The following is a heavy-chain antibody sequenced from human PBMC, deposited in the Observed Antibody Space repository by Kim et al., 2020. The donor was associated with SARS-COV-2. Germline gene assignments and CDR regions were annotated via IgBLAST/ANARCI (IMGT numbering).Heavy chain of an antibody. Sequence: SETLSLTCTVSGGSIGNYYYSWLRQPPGKGLEWIGYIDDSGSTNYNPSLKSRVTISADTSKNQFSLKVNSVTAADTAVYYCARTRLMATIRNAFDIWGQGTMVTVS. D-gene: IGHD5-12*01. V-gene: IGHV4-59*13. CDR2: IDDSGST. CDR1: GGSIGNYY. J-gene: IGHJ3*02. CDR3: ARTRLMATIRNAFDI.